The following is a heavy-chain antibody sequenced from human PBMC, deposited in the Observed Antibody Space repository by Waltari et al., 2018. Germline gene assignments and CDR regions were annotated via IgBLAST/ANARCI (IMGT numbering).Heavy chain of an antibody. CDR2: IIPIFGTA. J-gene: IGHJ6*02. V-gene: IGHV1-69*01. Sequence: APGQGLEWMGGIIPIFGTANYAQKFQGRVTITADESTSTAYMELSSLRSEDTAVYYCARGHVVESYYGMDVWGQGTTVTVSS. CDR3: ARGHVVESYYGMDV. D-gene: IGHD2-15*01.